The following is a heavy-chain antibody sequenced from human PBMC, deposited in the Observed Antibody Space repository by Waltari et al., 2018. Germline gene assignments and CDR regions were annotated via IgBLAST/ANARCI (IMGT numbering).Heavy chain of an antibody. V-gene: IGHV4-30-4*08. CDR3: ARGGGGYDKYYFDL. D-gene: IGHD5-12*01. J-gene: IGHJ4*02. CDR1: GGSIRRPYY. CDR2: VYQSWST. Sequence: QVPLQESGPGPVKPSQTLTLTCNVSGGSIRRPYYWSWIRQSPGKGLEWICYVYQSWSTLYNPTLNNRVTMSVDRSKNQFSLRLTSLTAADTAVYFCARGGGGYDKYYFDLWGQGTLVTVSS.